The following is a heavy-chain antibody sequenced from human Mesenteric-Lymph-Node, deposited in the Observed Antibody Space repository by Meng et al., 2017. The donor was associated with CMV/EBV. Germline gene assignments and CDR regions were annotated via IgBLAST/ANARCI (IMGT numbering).Heavy chain of an antibody. CDR3: AREITHCSGGSCYYFDF. J-gene: IGHJ4*02. V-gene: IGHV4-39*07. CDR2: IYLTGNT. D-gene: IGHD2-15*01. Sequence: SETLSLTCTVSGGSISSNNYYWGWIRQPPGKGLEWIGSIYLTGNTHYNPSLTSRVTISVDTSKNRFSLKLSSVTAADTAVYYCAREITHCSGGSCYYFDFWGQGTLVTVSS. CDR1: GGSISSNNYY.